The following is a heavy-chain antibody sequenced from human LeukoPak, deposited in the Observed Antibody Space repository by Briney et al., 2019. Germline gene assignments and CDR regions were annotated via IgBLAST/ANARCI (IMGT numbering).Heavy chain of an antibody. V-gene: IGHV3-21*01. CDR2: ISSSRSYI. CDR3: ARGYDSSSWTYYYYYGMDV. CDR1: GFTFSSYS. Sequence: GGSLRLSCAASGFTFSSYSMNWVRQAPGKGLEWVSSISSSRSYIYYADSVKGRFTISRDNAKNSLYLQMNSLRAEDTAVYYCARGYDSSSWTYYYYYGMDVWGQGTTVTVSS. D-gene: IGHD6-13*01. J-gene: IGHJ6*02.